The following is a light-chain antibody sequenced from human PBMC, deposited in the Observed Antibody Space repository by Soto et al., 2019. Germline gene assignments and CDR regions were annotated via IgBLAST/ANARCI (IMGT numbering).Light chain of an antibody. Sequence: DIQMTQSPSSLSASIGDRVTITCLASQTVNTYLHWYQQKPGKAPKLLIYAASNLQSGVPSRFSGSVSGTNGTISLNSLKKEDGTTYYCQQGYSNPWTFGQGTKVDIK. V-gene: IGKV1-39*01. CDR1: QTVNTY. CDR2: AAS. CDR3: QQGYSNPWT. J-gene: IGKJ1*01.